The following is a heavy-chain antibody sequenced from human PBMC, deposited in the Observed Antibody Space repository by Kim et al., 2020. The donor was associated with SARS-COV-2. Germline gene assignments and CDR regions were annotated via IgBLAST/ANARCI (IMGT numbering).Heavy chain of an antibody. Sequence: SETLSLTCAVYGGSFSGYYWSWIRQPPGKGLEWIGEINHSGSTNYNPSLKSRVTISVDTSKNQFSLKLSSVTAADTAVYYCARTVRSQREITIFGVVSYYYYMDVWGKGTTVTVSS. CDR1: GGSFSGYY. CDR3: ARTVRSQREITIFGVVSYYYYMDV. D-gene: IGHD3-3*01. J-gene: IGHJ6*03. CDR2: INHSGST. V-gene: IGHV4-34*01.